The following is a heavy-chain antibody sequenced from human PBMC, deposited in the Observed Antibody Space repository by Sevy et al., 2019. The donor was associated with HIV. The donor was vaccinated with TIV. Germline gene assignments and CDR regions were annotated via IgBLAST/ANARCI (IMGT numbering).Heavy chain of an antibody. CDR2: IYYNGNA. D-gene: IGHD3-10*01. CDR3: ARDMDNFYGMDV. Sequence: SETLSLTCTVSGVSISTHSWSWIRQPPGKGLEYIGYIYYNGNANYNPSFQSRVTISGDTSMNQLSLKLTSVTAADTAVYYFARDMDNFYGMDVWGQATTVTVSS. V-gene: IGHV4-59*11. CDR1: GVSISTHS. J-gene: IGHJ6*02.